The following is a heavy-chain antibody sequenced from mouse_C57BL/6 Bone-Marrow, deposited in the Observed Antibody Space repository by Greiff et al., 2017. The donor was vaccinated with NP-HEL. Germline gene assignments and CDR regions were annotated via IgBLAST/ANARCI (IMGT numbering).Heavy chain of an antibody. CDR2: IYPGGGYT. CDR1: GYTFTNYW. D-gene: IGHD1-1*01. CDR3: AREGDGSTMDY. V-gene: IGHV1-63*01. J-gene: IGHJ4*01. Sequence: QVQLQQSGAELVRPGTSVKMSCKASGYTFTNYWIGWAKQRPGHGLEWIGDIYPGGGYTNYNEKFKGKATLTADKSSSTAYMQFSSLTSEDSAIYYCAREGDGSTMDYWGQGTSVTVSS.